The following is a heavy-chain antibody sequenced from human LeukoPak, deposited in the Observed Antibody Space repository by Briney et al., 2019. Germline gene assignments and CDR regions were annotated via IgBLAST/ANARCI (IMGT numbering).Heavy chain of an antibody. CDR2: ISYDGSNK. CDR3: AKDRGYDLGPDY. Sequence: GGSLRLSCAASGFTFSSYAMSWVRQAPGKGLEWVAVISYDGSNKYYADSVKGRFTISRDNSKNTLYLQMNSLRAEDTAVYYCAKDRGYDLGPDYWGQGILVTVSS. V-gene: IGHV3-30*18. J-gene: IGHJ4*02. D-gene: IGHD5-12*01. CDR1: GFTFSSYA.